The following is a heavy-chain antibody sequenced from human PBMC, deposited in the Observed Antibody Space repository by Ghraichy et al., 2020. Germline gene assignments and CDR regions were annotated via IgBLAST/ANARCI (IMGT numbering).Heavy chain of an antibody. CDR3: ARVSAYNWFDC. D-gene: IGHD5-24*01. Sequence: GGSLRLSCAASGFTFSKYWRHWVRQAPGKGLVWVSRINSDGSRKNYADYVKGRFTISRDNTKKTLYLQMNSLRAGDTALYYCARVSAYNWFDCWGQGTLVTVSS. J-gene: IGHJ4*02. V-gene: IGHV3-74*01. CDR1: GFTFSKYW. CDR2: INSDGSRK.